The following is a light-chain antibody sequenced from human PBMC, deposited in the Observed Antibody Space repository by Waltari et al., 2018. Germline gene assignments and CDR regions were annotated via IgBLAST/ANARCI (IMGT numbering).Light chain of an antibody. V-gene: IGKV1-9*01. CDR1: QDISNF. J-gene: IGKJ4*01. CDR3: QQLKDSPPT. CDR2: ASS. Sequence: DIQLTQSPSFLSASVGDRVTITCRASQDISNFLAWYQQKPGQAHPLLIYASSTVQSGVPSRFGGSGSGTEFTLTISSLQPEDFATYYCQQLKDSPPTFGGGTKVEIK.